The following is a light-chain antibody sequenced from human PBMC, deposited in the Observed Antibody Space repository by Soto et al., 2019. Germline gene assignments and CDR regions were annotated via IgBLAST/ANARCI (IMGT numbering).Light chain of an antibody. CDR2: ATS. J-gene: IGKJ1*01. V-gene: IGKV1-39*01. Sequence: DIQMTQSPSSLSASVGDRVTITCRASQSISTYLNWYQQKLGKAPNLLIYATSRLQSGVPSRFSGSGSGTDFTLTISSLQPEDFATYYCQHYNSYSEAFGQGTKV. CDR3: QHYNSYSEA. CDR1: QSISTY.